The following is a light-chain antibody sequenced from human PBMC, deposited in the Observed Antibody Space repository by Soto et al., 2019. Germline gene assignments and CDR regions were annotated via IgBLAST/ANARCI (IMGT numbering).Light chain of an antibody. CDR2: AAS. CDR3: QQSYSNPRT. CDR1: ENIARY. J-gene: IGKJ1*01. V-gene: IGKV1-39*01. Sequence: DIQMTQSPSSLSASVGDRVTITCRASENIARYLNWYQQRPGKAPELLISAASSLQSGVPSRFSGGGSGTDFTFTISSLQSEDFATYYCQQSYSNPRTFGQGTKVEIK.